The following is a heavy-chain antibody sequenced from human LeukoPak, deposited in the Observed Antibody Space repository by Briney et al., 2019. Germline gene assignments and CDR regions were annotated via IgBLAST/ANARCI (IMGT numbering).Heavy chain of an antibody. Sequence: SETLSLTCTVSGGSISSYYWSWIRQPPGKGLEWIGYIYYSGSTNYNPSLKSRVTISVDTSKNQFSLKLSSVTAADTAVYYCARQGDYGIPYNWFDPWGQGTLVTVSS. D-gene: IGHD4-17*01. J-gene: IGHJ5*02. V-gene: IGHV4-59*01. CDR1: GGSISSYY. CDR2: IYYSGST. CDR3: ARQGDYGIPYNWFDP.